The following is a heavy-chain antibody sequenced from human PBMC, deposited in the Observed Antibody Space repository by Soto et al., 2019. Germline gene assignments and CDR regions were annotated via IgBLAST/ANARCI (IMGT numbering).Heavy chain of an antibody. CDR2: IWYDGSNK. D-gene: IGHD3-3*01. V-gene: IGHV3-33*01. CDR3: ARDSYYDFWSGYGHYYYYYMDV. J-gene: IGHJ6*03. Sequence: GGSLRLSCAASGFTFSSYGMHWVRQAPGKGLEWVAVIWYDGSNKYYADSVKGRFTISRDNSKNRLYLQMNSLRAEDTAVYYCARDSYYDFWSGYGHYYYYYMDVWGKGTTVTVSS. CDR1: GFTFSSYG.